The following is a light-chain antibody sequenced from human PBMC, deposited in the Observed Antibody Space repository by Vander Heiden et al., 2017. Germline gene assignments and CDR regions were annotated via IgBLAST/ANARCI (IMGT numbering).Light chain of an antibody. J-gene: IGKJ1*01. CDR1: QSVGSN. CDR2: SAS. CDR3: QQYNNWPWT. V-gene: IGKV3-15*01. Sequence: EVAMTQSPATLSVSPGERATPSCRASQSVGSNLLWYQRKPGQAPRLLISSASTRVTGIPARFSGSGSGTEFTLTISSLQSEDFAVYYCQQYNNWPWTFGQGTKVEIK.